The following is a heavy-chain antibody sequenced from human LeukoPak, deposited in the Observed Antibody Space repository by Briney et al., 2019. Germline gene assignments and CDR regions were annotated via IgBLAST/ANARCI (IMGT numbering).Heavy chain of an antibody. CDR3: ARDQGGNPDY. Sequence: ASVKVSCKASGYTFTSYGISWVRQAPGQGLEWMGWISAYNGNTNYAQKLQGRVTMTRDMSTSTVYMELSSLRSEDTAVYYCARDQGGNPDYWGQGTLVTVSS. J-gene: IGHJ4*02. D-gene: IGHD4-23*01. V-gene: IGHV1-18*01. CDR2: ISAYNGNT. CDR1: GYTFTSYG.